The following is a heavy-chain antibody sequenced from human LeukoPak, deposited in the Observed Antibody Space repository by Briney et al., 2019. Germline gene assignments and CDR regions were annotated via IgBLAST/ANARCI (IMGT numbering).Heavy chain of an antibody. V-gene: IGHV1-69*13. J-gene: IGHJ3*02. CDR2: IIPILGTA. D-gene: IGHD2-15*01. CDR1: GGTFSSYA. Sequence: GASVKVSCKASGGTFSSYAISWVRQAPGQGLEWMGGIIPILGTANYAQKFQGRVTITADESTSTAYMELSSLRSEDTAVYYCARALVVVVAATRNAFDIWGQGTMVTVSS. CDR3: ARALVVVVAATRNAFDI.